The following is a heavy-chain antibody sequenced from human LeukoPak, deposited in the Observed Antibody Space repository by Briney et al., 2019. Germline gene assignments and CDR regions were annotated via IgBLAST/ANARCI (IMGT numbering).Heavy chain of an antibody. J-gene: IGHJ4*02. CDR2: IYAGGNT. D-gene: IGHD4-17*01. Sequence: GGSLRLSCAASGFTVSNTYMSWVRQAPGEGLQWVSLIYAGGNTFYADSVKGRFTISRDNSKNTLYLQMNGLRAEDTAVYFCARVAWDGYYDDGNWGQGTLVTVSS. CDR3: ARVAWDGYYDDGN. CDR1: GFTVSNTY. V-gene: IGHV3-53*01.